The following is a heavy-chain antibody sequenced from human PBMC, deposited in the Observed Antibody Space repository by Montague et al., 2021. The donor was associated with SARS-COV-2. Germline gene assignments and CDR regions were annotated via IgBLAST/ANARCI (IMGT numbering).Heavy chain of an antibody. J-gene: IGHJ4*02. V-gene: IGHV4-34*01. D-gene: IGHD3-22*01. CDR2: IDHRGTS. CDR1: GESFSGFH. CDR3: ARGHLGTTMVVVVMVGAQFYFDY. Sequence: SETLSLTCAVYGESFSGFHWTWIRQPPGKGLEWIGEIDHRGTSNYNPSLKSRVTISMDTSKNQFSLRLNSVTAADTGVYYCARGHLGTTMVVVVMVGAQFYFDYWGQGRLVTVSP.